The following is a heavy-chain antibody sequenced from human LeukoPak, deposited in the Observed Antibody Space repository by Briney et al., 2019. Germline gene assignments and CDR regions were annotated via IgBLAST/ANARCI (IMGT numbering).Heavy chain of an antibody. Sequence: PGGSLRLSCAASGFTFSSYAMSWVRQAPGKGLEWVSSISSSSSYIYYADSVKGRFTISRDNAKNSLYLQMNSLRAEDTAVYYCARVDYYGSGSYTPLGYWGQGTLVTVSS. J-gene: IGHJ4*02. CDR3: ARVDYYGSGSYTPLGY. CDR1: GFTFSSYA. D-gene: IGHD3-10*01. CDR2: ISSSSSYI. V-gene: IGHV3-21*01.